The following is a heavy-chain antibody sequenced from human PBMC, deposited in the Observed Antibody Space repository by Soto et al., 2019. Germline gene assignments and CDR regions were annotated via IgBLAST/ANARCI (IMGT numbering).Heavy chain of an antibody. D-gene: IGHD5-12*01. CDR1: GYTFTSYG. V-gene: IGHV1-18*01. J-gene: IGHJ4*02. CDR2: ISAYNGNT. Sequence: GASVKVSCKASGYTFTSYGISWVRQAPGQGLEWMGWISAYNGNTNFAQKLQGRVSLTTDTSTTTAYMELRSLTSDDTAVYYCARDLVPGYTGYSDYWGQGTLVTVSS. CDR3: ARDLVPGYTGYSDY.